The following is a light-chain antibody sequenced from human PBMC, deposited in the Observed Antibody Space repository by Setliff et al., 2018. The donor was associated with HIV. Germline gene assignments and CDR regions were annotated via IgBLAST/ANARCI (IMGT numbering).Light chain of an antibody. V-gene: IGLV2-14*01. CDR1: SSDVGGYDY. Sequence: QSALTQPASVSVSPGQSITISCTGSSSDVGGYDYVSWYQQYPGKAPKLLIFDVSHRRSGISNRFSGSKSGNTASLTISGLQAEDEADYCCCSYAGSYTFPYVFGTGTKVTV. CDR3: CSYAGSYTFPYV. J-gene: IGLJ1*01. CDR2: DVS.